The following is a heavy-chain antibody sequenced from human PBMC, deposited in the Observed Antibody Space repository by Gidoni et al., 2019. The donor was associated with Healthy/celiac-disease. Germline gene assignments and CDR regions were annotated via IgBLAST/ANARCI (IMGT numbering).Heavy chain of an antibody. V-gene: IGHV4-34*01. J-gene: IGHJ5*02. CDR1: GGSFSGYY. CDR3: AGDRPPGYGWFDP. Sequence: QVQLQQWGAGLLKPSETLSLTCAVYGGSFSGYYWSWIRQPPGKGLEWIGEINHSGSTNYNPSLKSRVTISVDTSKNQFSLKLSSVTAADTAVYYCAGDRPPGYGWFDPWGQGTLVTVSS. D-gene: IGHD1-1*01. CDR2: INHSGST.